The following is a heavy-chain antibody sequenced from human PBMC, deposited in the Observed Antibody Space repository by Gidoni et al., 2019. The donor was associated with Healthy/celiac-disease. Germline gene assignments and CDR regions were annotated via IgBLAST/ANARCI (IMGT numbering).Heavy chain of an antibody. V-gene: IGHV4-39*01. CDR3: ARNYGDYPFYYYYYGMDV. D-gene: IGHD4-17*01. CDR2: IYYSGST. Sequence: QLQLQESGPGLVKPSETLSLTCTVSGGCISSNSYYWGWIRQPPGKGLEWIGSIYYSGSTYANPSLKSRVTISVDTSKNQFSLKLSSVTAADTAVYYCARNYGDYPFYYYYYGMDVWGQGTTVTVSS. J-gene: IGHJ6*02. CDR1: GGCISSNSYY.